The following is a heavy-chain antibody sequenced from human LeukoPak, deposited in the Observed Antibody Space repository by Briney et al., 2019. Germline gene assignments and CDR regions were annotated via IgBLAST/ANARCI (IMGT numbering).Heavy chain of an antibody. CDR1: GYTFTSYD. CDR3: ARGPVTTHGMDV. Sequence: ASVKVSYKASGYTFTSYDINWVRQATGQGLEWMGWKNPNSGRTGLAQKFQGRLTMTMNTAISTAYMELSSLTSEDTVVYYCARGPVTTHGMDVWGQGTTVTVSS. V-gene: IGHV1-8*01. CDR2: KNPNSGRT. D-gene: IGHD4-11*01. J-gene: IGHJ6*02.